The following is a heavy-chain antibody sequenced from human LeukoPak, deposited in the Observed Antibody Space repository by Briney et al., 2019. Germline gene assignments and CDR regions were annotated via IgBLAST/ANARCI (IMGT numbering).Heavy chain of an antibody. CDR2: IYYSGST. Sequence: SETLSLTCTVSGGSISSSSYYWGWIRQPPGKGLEWIGSIYYSGSTYYNPSLKSRVTISVDTSKNQFSLKLSSVTAADTAVYYCARGGLMVYAINWFDPWGQGTLVTVSS. V-gene: IGHV4-39*07. CDR3: ARGGLMVYAINWFDP. CDR1: GGSISSSSYY. D-gene: IGHD2-8*01. J-gene: IGHJ5*02.